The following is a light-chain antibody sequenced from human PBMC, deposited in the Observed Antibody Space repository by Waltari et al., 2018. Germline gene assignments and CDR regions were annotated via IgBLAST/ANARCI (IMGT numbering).Light chain of an antibody. CDR2: DAS. Sequence: DIQMTQSPSSLSASVGDRVTITCQASQDISNYSNWYQQKPGKAPKLLIYDASNLETGVPSRFSGSGSGTDFTFTISSLQPEDIATYYCQQYDNLPGFTFGPGTKVDIK. CDR3: QQYDNLPGFT. V-gene: IGKV1-33*01. J-gene: IGKJ3*01. CDR1: QDISNY.